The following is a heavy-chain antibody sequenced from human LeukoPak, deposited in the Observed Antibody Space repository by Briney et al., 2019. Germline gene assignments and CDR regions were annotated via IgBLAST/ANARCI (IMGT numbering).Heavy chain of an antibody. D-gene: IGHD3-10*01. CDR3: ARGPSPHYYGSGSYPDY. CDR1: GFTFSSYA. V-gene: IGHV3-30-3*01. Sequence: PGGSLRLSCAASGFTFSSYAMHWVRQAPGKGLEWVAVISYDGSNKYYADSVKGRFTISRDNSKNTLYLQMNSLRAEDTAVYYCARGPSPHYYGSGSYPDYWGQGTLVTVSS. J-gene: IGHJ4*02. CDR2: ISYDGSNK.